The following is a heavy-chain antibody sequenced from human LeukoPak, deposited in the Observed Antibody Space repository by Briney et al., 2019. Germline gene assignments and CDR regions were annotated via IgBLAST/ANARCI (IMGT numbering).Heavy chain of an antibody. CDR3: ARSRYSYCFNCFVDWFDP. CDR1: GGTFSSYA. J-gene: IGHJ5*02. V-gene: IGHV1-69*13. Sequence: GASVKVSCKASGGTFSSYAISWVRQAPGQGLEWMGGIIPIFGTANYAQKFQGRVTITADESTSTAYMELRSLRSDDTAVYYCARSRYSYCFNCFVDWFDPWGQGTLVTVSS. CDR2: IIPIFGTA. D-gene: IGHD4-11*01.